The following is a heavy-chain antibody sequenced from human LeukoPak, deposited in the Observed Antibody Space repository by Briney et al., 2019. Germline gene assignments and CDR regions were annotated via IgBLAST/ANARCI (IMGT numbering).Heavy chain of an antibody. CDR2: MNPNSGNT. Sequence: ASVKVSCKASGYTFTSNDINWVRQATGQGLEWIGWMNPNSGNTAYAQKFQGRVTMTRNTAISTAYMELSSLRSEDTAVYYCARPKLKYDSSGYYPLDYWGQGTLVTVSS. CDR1: GYTFTSND. D-gene: IGHD3-22*01. J-gene: IGHJ4*02. CDR3: ARPKLKYDSSGYYPLDY. V-gene: IGHV1-8*01.